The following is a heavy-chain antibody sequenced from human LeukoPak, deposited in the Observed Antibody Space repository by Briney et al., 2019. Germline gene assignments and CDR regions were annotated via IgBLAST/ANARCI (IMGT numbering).Heavy chain of an antibody. Sequence: RPGGSLRLSCAASGFIVSSNYMSWVRQAPGKGLEWVSVIYSGGSTYYADSVKGRFTISRDNSKNTLYLQMNSLRAEDTAVYYCAREGATTAFDYWGQGTLVTVSS. V-gene: IGHV3-53*01. J-gene: IGHJ4*02. CDR1: GFIVSSNY. CDR3: AREGATTAFDY. CDR2: IYSGGST. D-gene: IGHD1-26*01.